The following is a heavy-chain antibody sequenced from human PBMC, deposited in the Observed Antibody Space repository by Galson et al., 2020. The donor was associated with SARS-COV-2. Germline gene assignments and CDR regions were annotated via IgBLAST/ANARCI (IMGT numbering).Heavy chain of an antibody. V-gene: IGHV3-33*01. CDR2: IWYDGSNK. J-gene: IGHJ6*02. Sequence: GGSLRLSCAASGFPFSSYGMHWVRQAPGKGLAWVADIWYDGSNKYYADSVKGRFTISRDNSKNTLYLQMNSLRAEDTAVYYCARDGSDYYDSSGYYLYGMDVWGQGTTVTVSS. D-gene: IGHD3-22*01. CDR3: ARDGSDYYDSSGYYLYGMDV. CDR1: GFPFSSYG.